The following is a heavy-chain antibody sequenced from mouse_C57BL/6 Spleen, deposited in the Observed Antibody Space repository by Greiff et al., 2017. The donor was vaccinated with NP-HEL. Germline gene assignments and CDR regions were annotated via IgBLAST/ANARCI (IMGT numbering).Heavy chain of an antibody. CDR2: IDPENGDT. J-gene: IGHJ3*01. D-gene: IGHD3-2*02. V-gene: IGHV14-4*01. CDR3: TTKGQLRPGGFAY. CDR1: GFNIKDDY. Sequence: EVQLQQSGAELVRPGASVKLSCTASGFNIKDDYMHWVKQRPEQGLEWIGWIDPENGDTEYASKFQGKATRTADTSSNTAYLQLSSLTSEDTAVYYCTTKGQLRPGGFAYWGQGTLVTVSA.